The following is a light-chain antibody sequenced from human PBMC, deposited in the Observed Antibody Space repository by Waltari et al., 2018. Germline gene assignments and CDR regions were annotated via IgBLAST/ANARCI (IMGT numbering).Light chain of an antibody. CDR2: QDV. V-gene: IGLV3-1*01. Sequence: SYALTQPPSVSVSPGQTASITCSGDQLGDRYVFWYQQKPGQSPVLVIYQDVKRPSGFPERFSGSNSGNTATLTISATQAVDEADYYCQAYYSSTGVFGTGTKVTVL. CDR1: QLGDRY. J-gene: IGLJ1*01. CDR3: QAYYSSTGV.